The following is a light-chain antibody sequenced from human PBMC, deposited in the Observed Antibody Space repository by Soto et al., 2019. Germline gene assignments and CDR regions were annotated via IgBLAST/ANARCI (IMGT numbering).Light chain of an antibody. CDR2: GAS. V-gene: IGKV3-15*01. Sequence: EVVMTQSPATLSVSPGERATLSCRASLTVGTNLAWYQQKPGQPPRLLIYGASTRFLGIPARFSGSGSGTDFALNISSLESKNTTAYSCIKLRKWRSRIFGKGTK. CDR1: LTVGTN. J-gene: IGKJ1*01. CDR3: IKLRKWRSRI.